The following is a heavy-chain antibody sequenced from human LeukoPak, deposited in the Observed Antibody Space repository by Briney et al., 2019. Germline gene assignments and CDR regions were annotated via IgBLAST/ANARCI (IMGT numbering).Heavy chain of an antibody. Sequence: GGSLRLSCAASGFTFSSYFMHWVRQAPGKGLEWVADIASDGSHTFYVESVKGRFTISRDNSKNTLYLQMNSLGPEDTAVYFCARERQDAVIHSGAFDIWGQGTMVTVSS. D-gene: IGHD2-21*02. CDR3: ARERQDAVIHSGAFDI. CDR1: GFTFSSYF. J-gene: IGHJ3*02. V-gene: IGHV3-30-3*01. CDR2: IASDGSHT.